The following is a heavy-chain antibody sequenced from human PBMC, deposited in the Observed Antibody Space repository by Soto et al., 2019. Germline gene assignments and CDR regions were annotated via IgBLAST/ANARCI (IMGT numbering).Heavy chain of an antibody. CDR1: GGSISSYY. V-gene: IGHV4-59*01. CDR3: ARDLPFDY. J-gene: IGHJ4*02. CDR2: IYYSGST. Sequence: SETLSLTXTVSGGSISSYYWSWIRQPPGKGLEWIGYIYYSGSTNYNPSLKSRVTISVDTSKNQFSLKLSSVTAADTAVYYCARDLPFDYWGQGTLVTVSS.